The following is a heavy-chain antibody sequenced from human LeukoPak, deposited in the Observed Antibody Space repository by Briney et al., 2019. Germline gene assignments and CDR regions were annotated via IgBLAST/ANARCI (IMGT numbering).Heavy chain of an antibody. J-gene: IGHJ4*02. V-gene: IGHV4-61*01. CDR3: ARRDAAVAGDESYFDY. Sequence: SETLSLTCTVSGGSISSSSYYWSWIRQPPGKGLEWIGYIYYSGSTNYNPSLKSRVTISVDTSKNQFSLKLSSVTAADTAVYYCARRDAAVAGDESYFDYWGQGTLVTVSS. CDR1: GGSISSSSYY. CDR2: IYYSGST. D-gene: IGHD6-19*01.